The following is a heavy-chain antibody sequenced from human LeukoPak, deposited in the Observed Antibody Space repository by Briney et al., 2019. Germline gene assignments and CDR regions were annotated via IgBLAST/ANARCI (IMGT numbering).Heavy chain of an antibody. D-gene: IGHD2-2*01. Sequence: ASVKVSCKASGYTFTSYGISWVRQAPGQGLEWMGWISAYNGNTNYAQKLQGRVTMTTDTSTSTAYMELRSLRSDDMAVYYCARDIRDVVVVPAASRADYWGQGTLVTVSS. CDR1: GYTFTSYG. J-gene: IGHJ4*02. CDR2: ISAYNGNT. V-gene: IGHV1-18*03. CDR3: ARDIRDVVVVPAASRADY.